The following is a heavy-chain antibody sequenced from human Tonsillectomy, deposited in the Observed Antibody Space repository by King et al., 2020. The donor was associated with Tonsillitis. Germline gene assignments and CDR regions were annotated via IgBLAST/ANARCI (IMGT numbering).Heavy chain of an antibody. D-gene: IGHD1-26*01. J-gene: IGHJ4*02. CDR3: ARGFRWGSGSYCCFDY. Sequence: QVQLVESGAEVKKPGASVKVSCKASGYTFTSYYIHWVRQAPGQGLEWMGIINPSGGSTSYAQKFQGRVTMTRDTSTSTVYMELSSLRTEDTAVYYWARGFRWGSGSYCCFDYWGQGTLVTVSS. CDR2: INPSGGST. V-gene: IGHV1-46*01. CDR1: GYTFTSYY.